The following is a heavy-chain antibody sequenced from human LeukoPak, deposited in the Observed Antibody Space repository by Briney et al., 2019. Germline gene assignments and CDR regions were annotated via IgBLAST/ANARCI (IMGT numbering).Heavy chain of an antibody. CDR2: ISYMGDHR. CDR1: AFTSSDCD. D-gene: IGHD6-25*01. J-gene: IGHJ4*02. CDR3: GKAFPPLRVAAAGDY. Sequence: PGESLRLSCTGSAFTSSDCDMNWFRQAPGKGLQWVSSISYMGDHRYYADSAKGRFTISRDNAKNSLYLQMDNLRADDTAVYYCGKAFPPLRVAAAGDYWGQGTLVTVSS. V-gene: IGHV3-21*06.